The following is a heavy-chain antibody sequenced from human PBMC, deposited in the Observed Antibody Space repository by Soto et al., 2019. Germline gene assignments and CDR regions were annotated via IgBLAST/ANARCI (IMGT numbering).Heavy chain of an antibody. CDR1: GFTFSSYA. CDR2: LSGSGGST. J-gene: IGHJ6*02. CDR3: AKQQGPGTPYYYAMDV. V-gene: IGHV3-23*01. Sequence: GGSLRLSCAASGFTFSSYAMTWVRQAPGKGLEWVSTLSGSGGSTYYAASVKGQFTISRDNSKDTLYLEMNSLRGEDTAVYFCAKQQGPGTPYYYAMDVWGQGTAVTVSS. D-gene: IGHD1-1*01.